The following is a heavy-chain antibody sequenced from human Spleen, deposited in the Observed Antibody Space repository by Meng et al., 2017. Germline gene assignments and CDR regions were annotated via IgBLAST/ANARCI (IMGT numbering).Heavy chain of an antibody. Sequence: VQLVQSGAGVMKPGSSMTVACKAPGGTFRSYAISWVRQAPGQGLEWMGGIIPIFGTANYAQKFQGRVTITADESTSTAYMELSSLRSEDTAVYYCARGAYSSGWSGETFDYWGQGTLVTVSS. CDR1: GGTFRSYA. D-gene: IGHD6-19*01. CDR3: ARGAYSSGWSGETFDY. J-gene: IGHJ4*02. V-gene: IGHV1-69*01. CDR2: IIPIFGTA.